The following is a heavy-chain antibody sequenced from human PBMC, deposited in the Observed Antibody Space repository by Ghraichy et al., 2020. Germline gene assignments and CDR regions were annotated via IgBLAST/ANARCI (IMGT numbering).Heavy chain of an antibody. CDR3: TTGLTWSGYYSSRDY. J-gene: IGHJ4*02. CDR2: IKTKTDGGTT. Sequence: GGSLRLSCAASGFTFSNAWMNWVRQAPGKGLEWVGRIKTKTDGGTTDYAAPVKGRFTMSRDDSKNTLYLQMDSLKTEDTAVYYCTTGLTWSGYYSSRDYWGQGTLLTVSS. CDR1: GFTFSNAW. V-gene: IGHV3-15*07. D-gene: IGHD3-3*01.